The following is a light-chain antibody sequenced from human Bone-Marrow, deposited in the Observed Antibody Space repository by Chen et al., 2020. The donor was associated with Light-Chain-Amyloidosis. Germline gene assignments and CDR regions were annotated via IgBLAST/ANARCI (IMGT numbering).Light chain of an antibody. CDR2: EDS. CDR3: QVWDRSSDRPV. Sequence: SYVLTQPSSVSVAPGHTARIACGGNNIGCTSVHWYQQTPGQAPLLVVYEDSDWPSGIPERLSGSNSGNTATLTISRVEAGDEADYYCQVWDRSSDRPVFGGGTKLTVL. CDR1: NIGCTS. V-gene: IGLV3-21*02. J-gene: IGLJ3*02.